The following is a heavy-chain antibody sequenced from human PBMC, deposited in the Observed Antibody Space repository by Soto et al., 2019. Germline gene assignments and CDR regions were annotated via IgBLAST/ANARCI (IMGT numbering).Heavy chain of an antibody. Sequence: EVQLVESGGGLIQPGGSLRLSCAASGFTVSSNYMSWVRQAPGKGLEWVSGIYSGGSTYYADSVKGRFTISRDNSKNTLYRQMNSLRAEDTAVYYCARDRVESGYPEYFQHWGQGTLVTVSS. CDR2: IYSGGST. CDR3: ARDRVESGYPEYFQH. D-gene: IGHD3-22*01. CDR1: GFTVSSNY. V-gene: IGHV3-53*01. J-gene: IGHJ1*01.